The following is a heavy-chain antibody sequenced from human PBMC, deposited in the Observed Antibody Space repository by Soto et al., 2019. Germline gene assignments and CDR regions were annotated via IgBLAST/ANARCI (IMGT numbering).Heavy chain of an antibody. D-gene: IGHD1-26*01. CDR2: ISAYNGNT. CDR3: ARASGSSYWCDP. V-gene: IGHV1-18*01. CDR1: GYTFTSYG. J-gene: IGHJ5*02. Sequence: QVQLVQSGAEVKKPGASVKVSCKASGYTFTSYGISWVRQAPGQGLEWMGWISAYNGNTNYAQQLQGRGTMTTDTSTSTAYLELMSLRSDDPAVYYCARASGSSYWCDPWGQGALVTVSS.